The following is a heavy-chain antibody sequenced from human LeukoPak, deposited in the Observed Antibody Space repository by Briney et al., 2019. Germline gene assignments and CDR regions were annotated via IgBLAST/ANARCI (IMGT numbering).Heavy chain of an antibody. D-gene: IGHD3-3*01. CDR3: AKASPITIFGVVNLFDY. J-gene: IGHJ4*02. CDR2: ISGSGGST. Sequence: GGSLRLSCAASGFTFSSHAMSWVRQAPGKGLEWVSAISGSGGSTYYADSVKGRFTIYRDNSKNTLYLQMNSLRAEDTAVYYCAKASPITIFGVVNLFDYWGQGTLVTVSS. CDR1: GFTFSSHA. V-gene: IGHV3-23*01.